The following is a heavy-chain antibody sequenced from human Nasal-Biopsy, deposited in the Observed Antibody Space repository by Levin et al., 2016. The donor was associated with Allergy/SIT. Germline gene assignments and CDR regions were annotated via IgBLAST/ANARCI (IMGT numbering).Heavy chain of an antibody. J-gene: IGHJ4*02. CDR3: AHRGLQRGYFNS. D-gene: IGHD4-11*01. CDR2: IYGDDDK. CDR1: GFSLSTRGVG. V-gene: IGHV2-5*02. Sequence: SGPTLVKPTQTLTLTCTFSGFSLSTRGVGVGWIRQPPGKALEWLALIYGDDDKRYSPSLQSRLTITKDTSKNQVVLTMTNMDPVDTATYYCAHRGLQRGYFNSWGQGTLVTVSS.